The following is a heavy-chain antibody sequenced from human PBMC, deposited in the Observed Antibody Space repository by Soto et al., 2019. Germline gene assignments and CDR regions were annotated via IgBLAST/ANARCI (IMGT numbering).Heavy chain of an antibody. Sequence: ASVKVSCKASGYTFTSYGISWVRQAPGQGLEWMGWISAYNGNTNYAQKLQGRVTMTTDTSTSTAYMELRSLRSDDTAVYYCARSLSAMVKIPFDYWGQGTLVTVSS. V-gene: IGHV1-18*04. CDR3: ARSLSAMVKIPFDY. D-gene: IGHD5-18*01. CDR2: ISAYNGNT. J-gene: IGHJ4*02. CDR1: GYTFTSYG.